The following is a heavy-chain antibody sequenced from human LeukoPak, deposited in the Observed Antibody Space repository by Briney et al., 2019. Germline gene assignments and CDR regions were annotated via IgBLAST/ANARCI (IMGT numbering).Heavy chain of an antibody. J-gene: IGHJ6*02. CDR2: IYHSGFT. CDR3: LRDKAGSFYGSGGYHFNYNGMDV. D-gene: IGHD3-10*01. V-gene: IGHV4-38-2*02. Sequence: TLSLTCTVSNYSINNGYYWGWIRQPPGRGLEWIGSIYHSGFTYSNPSLTSRLTMSIDASKNEFSLRLTSVTAADTAIYYCLRDKAGSFYGSGGYHFNYNGMDVWGQGTAVTVSS. CDR1: NYSINNGYY.